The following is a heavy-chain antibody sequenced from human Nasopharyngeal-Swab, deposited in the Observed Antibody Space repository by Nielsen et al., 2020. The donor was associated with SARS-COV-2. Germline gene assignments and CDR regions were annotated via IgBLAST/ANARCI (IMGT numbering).Heavy chain of an antibody. Sequence: GGSLRLSCAASGFTFDDYTMHWVRQAPGKGLEWVSLISWDGGSTYYADSVKGRFTISRDNSKNSLYLQMNSLRTEDTALYYCAKGRSYSEEGYSDYWGQGTLVTVSS. CDR3: AKGRSYSEEGYSDY. CDR1: GFTFDDYT. CDR2: ISWDGGST. D-gene: IGHD6-13*01. J-gene: IGHJ4*02. V-gene: IGHV3-43*01.